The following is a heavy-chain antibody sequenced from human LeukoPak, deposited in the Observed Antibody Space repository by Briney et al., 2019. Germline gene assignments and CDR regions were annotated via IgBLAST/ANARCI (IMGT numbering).Heavy chain of an antibody. Sequence: GGSLRLSCAASGFTFSSYAMSWVRQAPGKGLEWVSAISGSGGSTYYADSVKGRFTISRDNSKNTLYLQMNSLRAEDTAVYYCAKDDSSGYYEGSAFDIWGQGTMVTVSS. D-gene: IGHD3-22*01. J-gene: IGHJ3*02. V-gene: IGHV3-23*01. CDR1: GFTFSSYA. CDR2: ISGSGGST. CDR3: AKDDSSGYYEGSAFDI.